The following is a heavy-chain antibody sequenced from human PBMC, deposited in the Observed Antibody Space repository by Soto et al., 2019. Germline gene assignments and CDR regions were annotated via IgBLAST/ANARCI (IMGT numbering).Heavy chain of an antibody. D-gene: IGHD3-22*01. CDR2: ISYDGRRQ. Sequence: QVQLVQSGGGVVQPGRSLRLSCSDSGFAFSSYGMHWVRQAPGRGHEWVAVISYDGRRQYYADSFKGRFTISRDNSKNTLFLQMNRLREADTAVYYCARDRHLLGYDSGDYYFDSWGQGRLVTVSA. CDR3: ARDRHLLGYDSGDYYFDS. CDR1: GFAFSSYG. V-gene: IGHV3-30*03. J-gene: IGHJ4*02.